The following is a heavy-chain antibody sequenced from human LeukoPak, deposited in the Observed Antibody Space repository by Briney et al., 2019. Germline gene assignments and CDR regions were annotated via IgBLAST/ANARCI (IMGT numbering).Heavy chain of an antibody. Sequence: SETLSLTCTVSGGSIRSYYWSWIRQPPGKGLEWIGYIYYSGSTNYNPSLKSRVTISVDTSKNQFSLKLSSVTAADTAVYYCARDSPYDSSGYYSLWGQGTLVTVSS. V-gene: IGHV4-59*01. CDR1: GGSIRSYY. CDR3: ARDSPYDSSGYYSL. D-gene: IGHD3-22*01. CDR2: IYYSGST. J-gene: IGHJ4*02.